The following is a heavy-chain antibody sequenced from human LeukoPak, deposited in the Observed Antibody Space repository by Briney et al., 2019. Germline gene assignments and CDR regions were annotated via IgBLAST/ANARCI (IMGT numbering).Heavy chain of an antibody. CDR3: ARDFNVQRAPDWYDVFDI. CDR1: GFSLSTYW. J-gene: IGHJ3*02. CDR2: MNKDGNKK. V-gene: IGHV3-7*01. D-gene: IGHD2-21*01. Sequence: GGSLRLSCTASGFSLSTYWMTWVRQAPGKGLEWVANMNKDGNKKHLVDSVEGRFTISRDNAKNSLYLQMNSLRAEDTAVYYCARDFNVQRAPDWYDVFDIWGQGTMVTVSS.